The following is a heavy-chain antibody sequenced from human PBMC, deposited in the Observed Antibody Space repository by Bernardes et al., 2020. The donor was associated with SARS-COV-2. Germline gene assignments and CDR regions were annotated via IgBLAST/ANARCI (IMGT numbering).Heavy chain of an antibody. CDR3: AQGVRIGGQISGYFEN. D-gene: IGHD3-22*01. CDR1: GFTFSSYA. J-gene: IGHJ4*02. Sequence: GGSLRLSCAASGFTFSSYAMAWVRQAPGKGLEWVSSISDRGTVTKYADSVKGRFIISRDNSRNTVSLQMNGLRPEDTAVYYCAQGVRIGGQISGYFENWGQGNLVTVSS. CDR2: ISDRGTVT. V-gene: IGHV3-23*01.